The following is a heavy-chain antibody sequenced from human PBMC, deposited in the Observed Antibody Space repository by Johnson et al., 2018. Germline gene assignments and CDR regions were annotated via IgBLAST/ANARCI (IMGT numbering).Heavy chain of an antibody. V-gene: IGHV3-30-3*01. Sequence: VQLLESGGGVVQPGRSLRLSCAASGFTFSSYAMHWVRQAPGKGLEWVAVISYDGSNKYYAYSVKGRFTISRDNSKNTLYLQMNSMRAEDTAVYYCARDSCAYSSSCQKVAFDIWGQGTMVTVSS. J-gene: IGHJ3*02. CDR2: ISYDGSNK. D-gene: IGHD6-13*01. CDR3: ARDSCAYSSSCQKVAFDI. CDR1: GFTFSSYA.